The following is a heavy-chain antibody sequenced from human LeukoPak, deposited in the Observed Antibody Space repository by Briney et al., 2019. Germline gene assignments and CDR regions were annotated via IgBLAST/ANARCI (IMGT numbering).Heavy chain of an antibody. CDR3: ARTLGYSYGYYYYYGMDV. CDR2: VYSGGST. D-gene: IGHD5-18*01. Sequence: GGSLRLSCAASGFTVSSNYMSWVRQAPGNGLEWVSVVYSGGSTYYADSVKGRFTISRDNSKNTLYLQMNSLRAEDTAVYYCARTLGYSYGYYYYYGMDVWGQGTTVTVSS. V-gene: IGHV3-53*01. CDR1: GFTVSSNY. J-gene: IGHJ6*02.